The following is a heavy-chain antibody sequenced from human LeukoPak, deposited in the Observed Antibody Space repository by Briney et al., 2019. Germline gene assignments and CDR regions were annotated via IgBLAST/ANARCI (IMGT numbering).Heavy chain of an antibody. CDR1: GGSISSFY. J-gene: IGHJ3*01. V-gene: IGHV4-59*01. CDR3: ARIGGWYSNAFDL. D-gene: IGHD6-19*01. CDR2: VHYSGST. Sequence: SETLSLTCSVSGGSISSFYWSWIRQPPGKGLEWIGYVHYSGSTNYNPSLKSRVTISVDTSRNQFSLEMTSVTAADTAVYYCARIGGWYSNAFDLWGQGIRVTVSS.